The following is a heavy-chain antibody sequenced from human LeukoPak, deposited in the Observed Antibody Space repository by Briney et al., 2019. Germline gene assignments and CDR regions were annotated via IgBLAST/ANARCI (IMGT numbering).Heavy chain of an antibody. CDR3: ARSLYSSSSFDY. CDR2: IYTSGST. CDR1: SGSITTSSYY. V-gene: IGHV4-4*07. J-gene: IGHJ4*02. D-gene: IGHD6-6*01. Sequence: PSETLSLTCSVSSGSITTSSYYWSWIRQPAGKGLEWIGRIYTSGSTNYNPSLKSRVTMSVDTSKNQFSLKLSSVTAADTAVYYCARSLYSSSSFDYWGQGTLVTVSS.